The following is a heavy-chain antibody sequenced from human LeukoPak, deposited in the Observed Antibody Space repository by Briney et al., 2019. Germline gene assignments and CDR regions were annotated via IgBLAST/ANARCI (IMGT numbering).Heavy chain of an antibody. CDR3: ARDRVVVVAATQWDAFDI. CDR1: GGSISSGGYY. J-gene: IGHJ3*02. CDR2: IYHSGST. Sequence: SETLSLTCTVSGGSISSGGYYWSWIRQPPGKGLEWIGYIYHSGSTYYNPSLKSRVTISVDRSKNQFSLKLSSVTAAGTAVYYCARDRVVVVAATQWDAFDIWGQGTMVTVSS. D-gene: IGHD2-15*01. V-gene: IGHV4-30-2*01.